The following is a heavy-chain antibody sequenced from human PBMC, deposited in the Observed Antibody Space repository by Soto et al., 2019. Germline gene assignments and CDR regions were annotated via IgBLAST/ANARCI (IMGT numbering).Heavy chain of an antibody. CDR2: ITSNSIYI. CDR3: ARDLSGGNYYYHGLDV. CDR1: GFPFSNFD. D-gene: IGHD1-1*01. J-gene: IGHJ6*02. V-gene: IGHV3-21*01. Sequence: EVQLVESGGGLVKPGGSLRLSCAASGFPFSNFDMNWVRQAPGKGLEWVSSITSNSIYIYYADSVKGRFIVSRDNAKNSLYLQMDSLRAEDTAVYYCARDLSGGNYYYHGLDVWGQGTTVTVSS.